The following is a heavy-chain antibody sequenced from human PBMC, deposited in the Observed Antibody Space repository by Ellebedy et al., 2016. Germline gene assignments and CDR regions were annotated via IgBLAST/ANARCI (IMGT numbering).Heavy chain of an antibody. CDR2: IFYSGST. CDR1: GGSINSPNYY. CDR3: ASLRGYSYGFGPY. D-gene: IGHD5-18*01. V-gene: IGHV4-30-4*01. Sequence: SETLSLTCTVSGGSINSPNYYWAWIRQPPGNGLEWIGFIFYSGSTQYNPSLKSRVTILVDAPKNQFSLKLSSVTAADTAVYYCASLRGYSYGFGPYWGQGTLVTVSS. J-gene: IGHJ4*02.